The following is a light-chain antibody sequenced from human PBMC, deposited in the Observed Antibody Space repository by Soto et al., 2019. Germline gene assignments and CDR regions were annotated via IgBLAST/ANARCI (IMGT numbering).Light chain of an antibody. V-gene: IGLV1-47*02. CDR3: AAWDDSLNML. CDR2: SNN. J-gene: IGLJ2*01. CDR1: SSNIGNNY. Sequence: QAVVTQPPSASGTPGQRVTISCSGGSSNIGNNYVYWYQHLPGTAPKLLIYSNNQRPSGVPDRFSASKSGSSASLAISGLRSEDEADYYCAAWDDSLNMLFGGGTKLTVL.